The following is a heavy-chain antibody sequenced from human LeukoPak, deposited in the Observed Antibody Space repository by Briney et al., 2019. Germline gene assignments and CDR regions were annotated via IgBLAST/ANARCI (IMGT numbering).Heavy chain of an antibody. V-gene: IGHV4-34*01. CDR1: GGSFSGYY. Sequence: NSSETLSLTCAVYGGSFSGYYWSWTRRPPGKGLEWIGEINHSGSTNYNPSLKCRVTVSVDTSKNQFSLKLSSVTAADTAVYYCARGVYIAAAQYGYWGQGTLVSVSS. D-gene: IGHD6-13*01. CDR3: ARGVYIAAAQYGY. CDR2: INHSGST. J-gene: IGHJ4*02.